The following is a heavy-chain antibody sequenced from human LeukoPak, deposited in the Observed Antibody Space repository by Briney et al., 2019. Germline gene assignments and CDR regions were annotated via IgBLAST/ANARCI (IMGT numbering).Heavy chain of an antibody. CDR2: INHSGST. J-gene: IGHJ4*02. Sequence: PSETLSLTCAVYGGSFSGYYWSWIRQPPGKGLEWIGEINHSGSTNYNPSLKSRVTISVDTSKNQFSLKLSSVTAADTAVYYCARGRGIEMATIYYFDYWGQGTLVTVSS. V-gene: IGHV4-34*01. CDR3: ARGRGIEMATIYYFDY. D-gene: IGHD5-12*01. CDR1: GGSFSGYY.